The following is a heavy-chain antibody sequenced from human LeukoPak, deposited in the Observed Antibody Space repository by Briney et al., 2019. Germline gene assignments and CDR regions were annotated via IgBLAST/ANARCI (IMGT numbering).Heavy chain of an antibody. CDR1: GGSISSYY. Sequence: SETLSLTCTVSGGSISSYYWSWIRQPAGKGLEWIGRIYTSGSTNYNPSLKSRVTMSVDTSKNQFSLKLSSVTAADTAVYYCARLNYDFWSGYPLPSDYWGQGTLVTVSS. V-gene: IGHV4-4*07. CDR3: ARLNYDFWSGYPLPSDY. J-gene: IGHJ4*02. CDR2: IYTSGST. D-gene: IGHD3-3*01.